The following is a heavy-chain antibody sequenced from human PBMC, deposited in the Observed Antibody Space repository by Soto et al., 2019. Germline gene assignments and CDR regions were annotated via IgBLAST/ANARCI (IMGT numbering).Heavy chain of an antibody. V-gene: IGHV3-74*01. J-gene: IGHJ6*02. CDR2: IGPDGSNI. CDR3: AKDIALVRGVIIDVDV. Sequence: EVQLVESGGGLVQPGGSLRLSCAASGFIFSTHWMHWVRQAPGKGLVWVSHIGPDGSNIRDADSVQGRFTISRDNSKNTLYLQMNSLRAEDTAVYYCAKDIALVRGVIIDVDVWGQGTTVTVSS. CDR1: GFIFSTHW. D-gene: IGHD3-10*01.